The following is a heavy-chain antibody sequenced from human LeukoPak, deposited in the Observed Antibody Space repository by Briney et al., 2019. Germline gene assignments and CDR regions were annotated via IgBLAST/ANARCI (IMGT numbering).Heavy chain of an antibody. CDR2: IYNSGTT. V-gene: IGHV4-4*07. D-gene: IGHD1-26*01. CDR3: ARDRLGATGHWRIDV. J-gene: IGHJ2*01. Sequence: TASETLSLTCTVSGGSFSSYYWTWIRQLAGKGLEWIGRIYNSGTTNYSPSLESRVTMSLDTSKNRFSLSLSSVTAADTAVYYCARDRLGATGHWRIDVWGRGTLVTVSS. CDR1: GGSFSSYY.